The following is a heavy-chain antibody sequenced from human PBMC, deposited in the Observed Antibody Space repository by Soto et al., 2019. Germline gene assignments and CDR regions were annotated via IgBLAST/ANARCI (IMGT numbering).Heavy chain of an antibody. CDR3: ARLGVDLVASSDY. CDR2: IYYSGST. D-gene: IGHD5-12*01. V-gene: IGHV4-39*01. Sequence: AETLCLTCTVSGGSSSRSSYYWGWIRQPPGKGLEWIGSIYYSGSTYYNPSLKSRVTISVDTSKNQFSLKLSSVTAADTAVYYCARLGVDLVASSDYRGKRPLVTVSS. J-gene: IGHJ4*02. CDR1: GGSSSRSSYY.